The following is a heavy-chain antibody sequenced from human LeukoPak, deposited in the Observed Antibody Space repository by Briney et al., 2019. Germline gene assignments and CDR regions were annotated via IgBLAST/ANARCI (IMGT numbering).Heavy chain of an antibody. J-gene: IGHJ3*02. CDR1: GYTFTSYG. CDR2: ISAYNGNT. CDR3: ARVSLSPDAFDI. V-gene: IGHV1-18*01. Sequence: GASVKASCKASGYTFTSYGISWVRQAPGQGLEWMGWISAYNGNTSYAQKFQGRVTMTRDTSTSTVYMELSSLRSEDTAVYYCARVSLSPDAFDIWGQGTMVTVSS.